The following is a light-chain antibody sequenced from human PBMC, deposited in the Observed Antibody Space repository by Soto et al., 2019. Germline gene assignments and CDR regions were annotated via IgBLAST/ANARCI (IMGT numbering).Light chain of an antibody. CDR3: QQYNNWPPWT. Sequence: EIVMTQSPATLSVSPGERATLSCRASQSVSTNLVWYQQKPGQAPILLIYGASTRAAGVPARFSGSGSGTEFTLTISSLQSEDFAVYYCQQYNNWPPWTFGQGTKVEIK. CDR1: QSVSTN. J-gene: IGKJ1*01. V-gene: IGKV3-15*01. CDR2: GAS.